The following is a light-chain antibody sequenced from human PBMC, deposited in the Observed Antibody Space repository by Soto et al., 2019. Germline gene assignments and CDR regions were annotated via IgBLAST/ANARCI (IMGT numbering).Light chain of an antibody. Sequence: DIQMTQSPSSLSASVGDRVTITCRASQSISTYLYWYQQKPGKAPKLLIYAASSLQSGVPSTFSASGSGTDFALTISSLQPEDFATYYCHQTYANPWTFAQGTKVDIK. CDR3: HQTYANPWT. CDR2: AAS. CDR1: QSISTY. V-gene: IGKV1-39*01. J-gene: IGKJ1*01.